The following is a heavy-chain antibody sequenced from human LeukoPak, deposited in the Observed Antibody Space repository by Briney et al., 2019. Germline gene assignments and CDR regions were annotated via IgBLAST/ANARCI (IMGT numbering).Heavy chain of an antibody. V-gene: IGHV4-4*02. D-gene: IGHD3-3*01. CDR2: IYHSGST. Sequence: PSGTLSLTCAVSGGSISSSNRWSWVRQTPGKGREWIGEIYHSGSTNYNPSLKSRVTILVDKSKNQFSLKISSVTAADTAVYYCARLSLKVLEWSPTKGKETHYFDYWGQGTLVTVSS. CDR3: ARLSLKVLEWSPTKGKETHYFDY. CDR1: GGSISSSNR. J-gene: IGHJ4*02.